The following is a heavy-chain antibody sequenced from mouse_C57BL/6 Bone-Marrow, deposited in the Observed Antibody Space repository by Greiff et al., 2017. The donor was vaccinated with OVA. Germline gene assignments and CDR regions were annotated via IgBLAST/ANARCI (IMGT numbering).Heavy chain of an antibody. Sequence: QVQLQQSGAELVRPGASVTLSCKASGYTFTDYEMHWVKQTPVHGLEWIGAIDPETGGTAYNQKFKGKAILTADKSSSTAYMELRSLTSEDSAVYYCTRPLRSSYDFDYWGQGTTLTVSS. CDR2: IDPETGGT. CDR1: GYTFTDYE. CDR3: TRPLRSSYDFDY. D-gene: IGHD1-1*01. J-gene: IGHJ2*01. V-gene: IGHV1-15*01.